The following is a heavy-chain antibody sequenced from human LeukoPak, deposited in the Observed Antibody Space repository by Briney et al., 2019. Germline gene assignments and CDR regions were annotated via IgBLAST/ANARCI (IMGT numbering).Heavy chain of an antibody. CDR1: GYSFTSYW. CDR3: ARARYYYDSSGYYVDAFDI. V-gene: IGHV5-51*01. Sequence: GESLKISCKGSGYSFTSYWISWVRQMPGKGLEWMGIIYPGDSDTRYSPSFQGQVTISADKSISTAYLKWSSLKASDTAMYYCARARYYYDSSGYYVDAFDIWRQGTMVTVSS. D-gene: IGHD3-22*01. J-gene: IGHJ3*02. CDR2: IYPGDSDT.